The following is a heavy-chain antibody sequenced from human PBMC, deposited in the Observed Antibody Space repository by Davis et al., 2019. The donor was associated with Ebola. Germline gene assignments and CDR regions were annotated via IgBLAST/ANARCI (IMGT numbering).Heavy chain of an antibody. CDR1: GFTFSSYS. CDR2: ISSSSSYI. CDR3: ARGWDIGHDY. D-gene: IGHD2-15*01. V-gene: IGHV3-21*01. J-gene: IGHJ4*02. Sequence: GESLKISCAASGFTFSSYSMNWVRQAPGKGLEWVSSISSSSSYIYYADSVKGRFTISRDNAKNSLYLQMNSLRAEDTAVYYCARGWDIGHDYWGQGTLVTVSS.